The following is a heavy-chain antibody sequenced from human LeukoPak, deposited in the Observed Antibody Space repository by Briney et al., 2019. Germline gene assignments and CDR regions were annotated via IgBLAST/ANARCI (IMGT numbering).Heavy chain of an antibody. CDR1: GGSISSSSYY. V-gene: IGHV4-39*07. Sequence: PSETLSLTCTVSGGSISSSSYYWGWIRQPPGKGLEWIGSIYHSGSTYYNPSLKSRVTISVDTSKNQFSLKLSSVTAADTAVYYCATIFGFQHNWFDPWGQGTLVTVSS. J-gene: IGHJ5*02. CDR3: ATIFGFQHNWFDP. CDR2: IYHSGST. D-gene: IGHD3-3*01.